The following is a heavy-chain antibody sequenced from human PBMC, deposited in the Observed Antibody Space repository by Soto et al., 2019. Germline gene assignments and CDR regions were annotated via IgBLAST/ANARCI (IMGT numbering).Heavy chain of an antibody. Sequence: SETLSLTCTVSGGSVSRDSYYWSWIRQPPGKGLEWIGYISNSGSTKYNPSLESRVTISIDTSKNHLSLKMSSVTAADTAVYYCARATDYYGRQFDYWGQGTLVTVSS. V-gene: IGHV4-61*03. CDR1: GGSVSRDSYY. D-gene: IGHD3-10*01. J-gene: IGHJ4*02. CDR3: ARATDYYGRQFDY. CDR2: ISNSGST.